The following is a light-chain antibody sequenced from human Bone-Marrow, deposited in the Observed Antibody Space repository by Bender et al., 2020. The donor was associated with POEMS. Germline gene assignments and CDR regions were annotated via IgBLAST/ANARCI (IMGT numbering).Light chain of an antibody. Sequence: QSVLTQPPSVSGAPGQRVTIPCTGSSSNTGSGYDINWYQHLPGTAPKLPIYGYNNRPPGVPDRFSGAKSGTSASLAITGLQAEDEADYYCSSYTSASTLVVFGGGTKLTVL. CDR3: SSYTSASTLVV. V-gene: IGLV1-40*01. CDR2: GYN. J-gene: IGLJ3*02. CDR1: SSNTGSGYD.